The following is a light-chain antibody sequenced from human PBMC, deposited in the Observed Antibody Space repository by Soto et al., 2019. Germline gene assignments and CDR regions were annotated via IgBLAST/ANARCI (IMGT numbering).Light chain of an antibody. CDR3: QQYNDWPLT. V-gene: IGKV3-15*01. J-gene: IGKJ4*01. CDR2: GAS. Sequence: EILLTQSPAILSMSPGERATLSWRASQRVGSNLAWYQQQPGQAPRLLVYGASTRATEIPARFSCSGSGTEFTLTISSLQSEDFAVYYCQQYNDWPLTFGGGTKVEIK. CDR1: QRVGSN.